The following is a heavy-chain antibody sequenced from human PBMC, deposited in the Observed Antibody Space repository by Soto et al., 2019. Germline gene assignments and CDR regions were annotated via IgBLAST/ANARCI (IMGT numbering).Heavy chain of an antibody. D-gene: IGHD2-8*01. CDR3: ARVLKYCTNGVCYLVKNSSGWLAFDY. J-gene: IGHJ4*02. Sequence: GASVKVSCKASGGTFSSYAISWVRQAPGQGLEWMGGIIPIFGTAXXXXXXXXXXXXXXXESTSTAYMELSSLRSEDTAVYYCARVLKYCTNGVCYLVKNSSGWLAFDYWGQGTLVTVSS. CDR2: IIPIFGTA. V-gene: IGHV1-69*13. CDR1: GGTFSSYA.